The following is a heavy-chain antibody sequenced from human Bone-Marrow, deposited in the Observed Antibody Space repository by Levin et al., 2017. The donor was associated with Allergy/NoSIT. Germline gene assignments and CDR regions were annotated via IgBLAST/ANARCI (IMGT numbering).Heavy chain of an antibody. CDR3: ARDTTVTSYRDPLPQVGMDV. J-gene: IGHJ6*02. D-gene: IGHD4-17*01. V-gene: IGHV3-64*01. Sequence: GGSLRLSCAASGFTFSSYAMHWVRQAPGKGLEYVSAISSNGGSTYYANSVKGRFTISRDNSKNTLYLQMGSLRAEDMAVYYCARDTTVTSYRDPLPQVGMDVWGQGTTVTVSS. CDR2: ISSNGGST. CDR1: GFTFSSYA.